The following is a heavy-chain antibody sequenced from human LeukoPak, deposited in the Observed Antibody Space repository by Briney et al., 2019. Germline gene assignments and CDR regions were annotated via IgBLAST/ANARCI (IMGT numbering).Heavy chain of an antibody. CDR3: AKDSSGWFLRY. V-gene: IGHV3-30*18. J-gene: IGHJ4*02. D-gene: IGHD6-19*01. CDR1: GFTFSSCG. CDR2: ISYDGSNK. Sequence: PGGSLRLSCAASGFTFSSCGMHWVRQAPGKGLEWVAVISYDGSNKYYADSVKGRFTISRDNSKNTLYLQMNSLRAEDTAVYYCAKDSSGWFLRYWGQGTLVTVSS.